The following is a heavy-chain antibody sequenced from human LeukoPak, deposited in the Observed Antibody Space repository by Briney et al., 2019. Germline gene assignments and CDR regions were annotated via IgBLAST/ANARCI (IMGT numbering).Heavy chain of an antibody. CDR2: IYTSGST. V-gene: IGHV4-61*02. CDR3: ARDPAGLQYYHYYMDV. CDR1: GGSISSGSHY. Sequence: SQTLSLTCTVSGGSISSGSHYWSWIRQPAGKGLEWIGRIYTSGSTNYNPSLKSRVTISVDTSKNQFSLKLSSVTAADTAVYYCARDPAGLQYYHYYMDVGGKGTTVTVSS. J-gene: IGHJ6*03. D-gene: IGHD4-11*01.